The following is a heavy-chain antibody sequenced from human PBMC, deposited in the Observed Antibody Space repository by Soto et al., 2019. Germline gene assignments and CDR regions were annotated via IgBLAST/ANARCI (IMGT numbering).Heavy chain of an antibody. CDR2: IYYSGST. CDR1: GGSISSYY. V-gene: IGHV4-59*01. CDR3: ARAGRVAGANWFDP. J-gene: IGHJ5*02. D-gene: IGHD6-19*01. Sequence: SETLSLTCTVSGGSISSYYWSWIRQPPGKGLEWIGYIYYSGSTNYNPSLKSRVTISVDTSKNQFSLKLSSVTAADTAVYYCARAGRVAGANWFDPWGQGTLVTVSS.